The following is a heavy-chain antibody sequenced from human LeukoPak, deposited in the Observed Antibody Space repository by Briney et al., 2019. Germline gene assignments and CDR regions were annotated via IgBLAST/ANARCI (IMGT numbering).Heavy chain of an antibody. J-gene: IGHJ4*02. CDR3: ARGLYYDSSGSNRYFDY. CDR1: GGSFSGYY. D-gene: IGHD3-22*01. V-gene: IGHV4-34*01. CDR2: INHSGST. Sequence: SETLSLTCAVYGGSFSGYYWSWIRQPPGKGLEWIGEINHSGSTNYNPSLKSRVTISVDTSKNQFSLKLSSVTAADTAVYYCARGLYYDSSGSNRYFDYWGRGTLVTVSS.